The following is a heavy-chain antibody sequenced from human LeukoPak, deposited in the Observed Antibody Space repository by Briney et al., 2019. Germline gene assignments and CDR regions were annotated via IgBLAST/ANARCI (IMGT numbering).Heavy chain of an antibody. D-gene: IGHD3-10*01. CDR1: GGSISSYY. V-gene: IGHV4-59*01. Sequence: PSETLSLTCTVSGGSISSYYWSWLRQPPGKGLEWIGYIYYSGSTNYNPSLRSRVTISVDTSKNQFSLRLSSVTAADTAVYYCARDRRGSGSYYSDYWGQGTLVTVSS. CDR2: IYYSGST. J-gene: IGHJ4*02. CDR3: ARDRRGSGSYYSDY.